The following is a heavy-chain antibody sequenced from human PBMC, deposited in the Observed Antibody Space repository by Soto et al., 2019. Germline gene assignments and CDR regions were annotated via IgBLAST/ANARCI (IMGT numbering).Heavy chain of an antibody. V-gene: IGHV4-31*03. CDR1: GGSISSGGYY. J-gene: IGHJ4*02. D-gene: IGHD3-9*01. CDR3: ASHYYDILTGYHAFDY. CDR2: IYYSGST. Sequence: SETLSLTCTVSGGSISSGGYYWSWIRQHPGKGLEWIGYIYYSGSTYYNPSLKSRVTISVDTSKNQFSLKLSSVTAADTAVYYCASHYYDILTGYHAFDYWGQGTLVTVS.